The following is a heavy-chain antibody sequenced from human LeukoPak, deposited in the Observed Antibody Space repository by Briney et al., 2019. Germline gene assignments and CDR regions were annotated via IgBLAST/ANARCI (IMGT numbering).Heavy chain of an antibody. D-gene: IGHD3-22*01. V-gene: IGHV4-59*01. J-gene: IGHJ4*02. CDR2: IYYSGST. CDR1: GGSISGYY. CDR3: ARDYYDTSGYYLAAY. Sequence: SETLSLTCTVSGGSISGYYWSWIRQPPGKGLEWIGYIYYSGSTNYNPSLKSRVTLSVDTSKNQFSLKLTSVTAADTAVYYCARDYYDTSGYYLAAYWGQGTLVTVSS.